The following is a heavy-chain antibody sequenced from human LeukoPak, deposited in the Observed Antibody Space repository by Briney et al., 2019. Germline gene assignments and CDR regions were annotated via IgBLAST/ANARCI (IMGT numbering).Heavy chain of an antibody. CDR3: ARDLSPDTAMPFKHFDY. Sequence: ASVKVSCKASGYTFTGYYMHWVRQAPGQGLVWMGWINPNSGCTNYAQKFQGRVTMTTDTSISTAYMELSRLRSDDTAVYYCARDLSPDTAMPFKHFDYWGQGTLVTVSS. CDR1: GYTFTGYY. CDR2: INPNSGCT. D-gene: IGHD5-18*01. V-gene: IGHV1-2*02. J-gene: IGHJ4*02.